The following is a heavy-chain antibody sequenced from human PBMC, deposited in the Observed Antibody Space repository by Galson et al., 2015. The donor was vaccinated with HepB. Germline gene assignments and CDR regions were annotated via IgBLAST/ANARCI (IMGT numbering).Heavy chain of an antibody. CDR2: IKSKADGGTT. Sequence: SLRLSCAASGFTFSNAWMSWVRQAPGKGLEWVGRIKSKADGGTTDYAAPVKGRFTISRDDSKNTLYLQMSSLKTEDTAVYYCSTEIEMATTAGLRDYDYYGMDVWGQGTTVTVSS. CDR1: GFTFSNAW. D-gene: IGHD5-24*01. V-gene: IGHV3-15*05. J-gene: IGHJ6*02. CDR3: STEIEMATTAGLRDYDYYGMDV.